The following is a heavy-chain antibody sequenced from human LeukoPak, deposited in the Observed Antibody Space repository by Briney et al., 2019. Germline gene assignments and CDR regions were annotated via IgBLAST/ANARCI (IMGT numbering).Heavy chain of an antibody. J-gene: IGHJ5*02. CDR1: GGSFSGYY. V-gene: IGHV4-34*01. Sequence: PSETLSLTCAVYGGSFSGYYWSWIRQPPGKGLEWIGEINHSGSTNYNPSLKSRVTISVDTSKNQFSLKLSSVTAPDTAVYYCASRVVVAAHRGSDLFDPWGQGTLVTVSS. CDR3: ASRVVVAAHRGSDLFDP. D-gene: IGHD2-15*01. CDR2: INHSGST.